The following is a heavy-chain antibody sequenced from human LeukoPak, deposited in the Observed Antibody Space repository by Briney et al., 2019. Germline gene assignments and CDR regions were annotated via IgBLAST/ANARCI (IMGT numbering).Heavy chain of an antibody. V-gene: IGHV3-7*01. D-gene: IGHD6-6*01. CDR1: GFTFRTYW. J-gene: IGHJ4*02. Sequence: GGSLRLSCAASGFTFRTYWMSWVRQAPGKGLEWVASINQGGSETYYVESVKGRFTISRDNAMNSFFLQMNSLRAEDTAVYYGARLIGDRTIYDYWGQGTLVTVSS. CDR3: ARLIGDRTIYDY. CDR2: INQGGSET.